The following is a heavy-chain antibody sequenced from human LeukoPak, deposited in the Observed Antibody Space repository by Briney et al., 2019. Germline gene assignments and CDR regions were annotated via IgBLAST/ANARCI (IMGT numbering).Heavy chain of an antibody. V-gene: IGHV3-48*01. Sequence: TGGSLRLSCAASGFTFSSYGMHWVRQAPGKGLEWVSYISSSSSTIYYADSVKGRFTISRDNARNSLYLQLNSLRAEDTAVYFCARGGVYCGGDCVDYWGQGTLVTVSS. D-gene: IGHD2-21*02. CDR3: ARGGVYCGGDCVDY. CDR2: ISSSSSTI. CDR1: GFTFSSYG. J-gene: IGHJ4*02.